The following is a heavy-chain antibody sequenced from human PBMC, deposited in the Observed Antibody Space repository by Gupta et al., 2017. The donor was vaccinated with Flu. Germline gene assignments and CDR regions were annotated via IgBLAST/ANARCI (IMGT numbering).Heavy chain of an antibody. Sequence: EVQLLESGGGLVQPGGSLRLSCAASGFTFSSSAMSWVRQAPGKGLEWVSTFSATGSNTYYADSVKGRFTISRDNSKNTLYLQMDSLRVEDTAIYYCAKHGLGSYSRSDSWGQGTLVTVSS. V-gene: IGHV3-23*01. CDR1: GFTFSSSA. J-gene: IGHJ4*02. CDR3: AKHGLGSYSRSDS. D-gene: IGHD3-10*01. CDR2: FSATGSNT.